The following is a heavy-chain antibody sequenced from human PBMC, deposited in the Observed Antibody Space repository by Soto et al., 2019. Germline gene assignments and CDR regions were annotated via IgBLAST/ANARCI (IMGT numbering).Heavy chain of an antibody. CDR3: AHRTTTVTSSFDP. D-gene: IGHD4-17*01. CDR1: GFSLTTRGVG. V-gene: IGHV2-5*02. Sequence: QITLKESGPPLVKPTQPLTLTCTFSGFSLTTRGVGVGWIRQPPGKALEWLALIFWDDDKRYSPSLKSRLTIAKDPSKNQVVHIATNMDPADTATYFCAHRTTTVTSSFDPWGQGTLVSVSS. CDR2: IFWDDDK. J-gene: IGHJ5*02.